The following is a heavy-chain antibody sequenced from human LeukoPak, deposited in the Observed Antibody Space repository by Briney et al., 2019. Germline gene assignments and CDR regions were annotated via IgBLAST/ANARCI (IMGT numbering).Heavy chain of an antibody. V-gene: IGHV4-31*01. J-gene: IGHJ5*02. CDR3: ARVKYYYDSSGYYH. CDR1: GGSISSGGYY. Sequence: SETLSLTCTVSGGSISSGGYYWSWIRQHPGKGLEWIGYIYYSGSTNYNPSLKSQVTISVDTSKNQFSLKLSSVTAADTAVYYCARVKYYYDSSGYYHWGQGTLVTVSS. CDR2: IYYSGST. D-gene: IGHD3-22*01.